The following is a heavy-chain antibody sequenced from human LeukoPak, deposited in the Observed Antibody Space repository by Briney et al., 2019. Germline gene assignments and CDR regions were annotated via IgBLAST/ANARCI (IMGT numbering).Heavy chain of an antibody. CDR2: INPNSGGT. D-gene: IGHD4-23*01. CDR1: GSPFAGYY. Sequence: GASVKVSFKASGSPFAGYYMHWVRPAPGQGLEWMVWINPNSGGTNYAQKFQGRVTMTRDTSISTAYIELSRLRSDDTAVYYCARVLDDYGGKVDYWGQGTLVTVSS. CDR3: ARVLDDYGGKVDY. J-gene: IGHJ4*02. V-gene: IGHV1-2*02.